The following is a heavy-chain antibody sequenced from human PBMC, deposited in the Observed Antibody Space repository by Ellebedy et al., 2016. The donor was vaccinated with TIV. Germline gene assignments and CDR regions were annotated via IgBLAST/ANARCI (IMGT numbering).Heavy chain of an antibody. CDR2: LTTGGVT. V-gene: IGHV3-23*01. CDR1: GFTFSDYA. D-gene: IGHD3-10*01. J-gene: IGHJ4*02. CDR3: AKDSGRSGWISDY. Sequence: PGGSLRLSCAVSGFTFSDYAMIWVRQAPGKGLEWVSALTTGGVTFYADSVKGRFTISRDSSKNTLYLQMNSLRVEDTAIYFCAKDSGRSGWISDYWGQGTLVTVSS.